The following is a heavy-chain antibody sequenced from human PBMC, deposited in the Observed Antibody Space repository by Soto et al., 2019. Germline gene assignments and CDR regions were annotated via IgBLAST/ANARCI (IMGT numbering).Heavy chain of an antibody. Sequence: SETLSLTCAVYGGSFSGYYWSWIRQPPGKGLEWIGEINHSGSTNYNPSLKSRVTISVDTSKNQFSLKLSSVTAADTAVYYCAKLPGYCSSTSCGKRGGYYYYYYMDVWGKGTTVTVSS. J-gene: IGHJ6*03. CDR3: AKLPGYCSSTSCGKRGGYYYYYYMDV. CDR2: INHSGST. CDR1: GGSFSGYY. V-gene: IGHV4-34*01. D-gene: IGHD2-2*01.